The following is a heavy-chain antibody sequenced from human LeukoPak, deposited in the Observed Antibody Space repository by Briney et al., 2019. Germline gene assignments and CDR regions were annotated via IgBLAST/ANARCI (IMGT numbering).Heavy chain of an antibody. CDR2: INPNSGGT. CDR1: GYTFTGYY. V-gene: IGHV1-2*06. Sequence: ASVKVSCKASGYTFTGYYIHCVRQAPGQGLEWMGRINPNSGGTNYAQKFQGRVTMTRDTSISTAYMELSSLRSEATAVYYCARGLYGSSHPFDPWGQGTLVTVSS. CDR3: ARGLYGSSHPFDP. D-gene: IGHD3-10*01. J-gene: IGHJ5*02.